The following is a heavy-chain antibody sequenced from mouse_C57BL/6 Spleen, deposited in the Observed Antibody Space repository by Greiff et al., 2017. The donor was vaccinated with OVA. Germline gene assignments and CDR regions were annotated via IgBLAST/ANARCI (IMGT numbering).Heavy chain of an antibody. V-gene: IGHV1-19*01. D-gene: IGHD2-5*01. CDR3: ARDYYSNYYFDY. CDR1: GYTFTDYY. J-gene: IGHJ2*01. Sequence: EVKLMESGPVLVKPGASVKMSCKASGYTFTDYYMNWVKQSHGKSLEWIGVINPYNGGTSYNQKFKGKATLTVDKSSSTAYMELNSLTSEDSAVYYCARDYYSNYYFDYWGQGTTLTVSS. CDR2: INPYNGGT.